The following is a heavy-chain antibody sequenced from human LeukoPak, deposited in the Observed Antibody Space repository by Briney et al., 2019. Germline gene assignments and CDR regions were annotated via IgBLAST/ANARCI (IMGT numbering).Heavy chain of an antibody. CDR2: INHSGST. V-gene: IGHV4-34*01. J-gene: IGHJ5*02. CDR1: GGSFSGYY. CDR3: ARGGSGGYYGSGSYYMGHNWFDP. D-gene: IGHD3-10*01. Sequence: ETLSLTCAVYGGSFSGYYWSWIRQPPGRGLEWIREINHSGSTNYNPSLKSRVTISVDTSKNQFSLKLSSVTAADTAVYYCARGGSGGYYGSGSYYMGHNWFDPWGQGTLVTVSS.